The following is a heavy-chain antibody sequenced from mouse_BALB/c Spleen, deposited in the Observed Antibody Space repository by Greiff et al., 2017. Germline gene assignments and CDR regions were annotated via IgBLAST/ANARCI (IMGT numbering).Heavy chain of an antibody. V-gene: IGHV3-6*02. CDR3: ARDVDDGYYAY. CDR1: GYSITSGYY. D-gene: IGHD2-3*01. CDR2: ISYDGSN. J-gene: IGHJ3*01. Sequence: EVQRVESGPGLVKPSQSLSLTCSVTGYSITSGYYWNWIRQFPGNKLEWMGYISYDGSNNYNPSLKNRISITRDTSKNQFFLKLNSVTTEDTATYYCARDVDDGYYAYWGQGTLVTVSA.